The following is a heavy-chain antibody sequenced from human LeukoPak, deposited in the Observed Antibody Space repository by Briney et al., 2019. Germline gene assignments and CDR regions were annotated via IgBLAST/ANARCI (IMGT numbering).Heavy chain of an antibody. V-gene: IGHV3-21*01. Sequence: KTGGSLRLSCAASGFTFSSYSMNWVRQAPGKGLEWVSSISSSSSYIYYADSVKGRFTISRDNAKNSLCLQMNSLRAEDTAVYYCAREIIDYYDSSGPYWGQGTLVTVSS. CDR1: GFTFSSYS. CDR2: ISSSSSYI. CDR3: AREIIDYYDSSGPY. J-gene: IGHJ4*02. D-gene: IGHD3-22*01.